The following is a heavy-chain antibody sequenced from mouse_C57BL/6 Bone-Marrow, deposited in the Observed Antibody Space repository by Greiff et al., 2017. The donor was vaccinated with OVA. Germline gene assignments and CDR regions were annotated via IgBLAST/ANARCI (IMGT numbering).Heavy chain of an antibody. CDR3: ARGYGYWYFDV. V-gene: IGHV3-1*01. D-gene: IGHD2-10*02. J-gene: IGHJ1*03. Sequence: EEHLVESGPGMVKPSQSLSLTCTVTGYSITSGYDWHWIRHFPGNKLEWMGYISYSGSTNYNPSLKSRISITHDTSKNHFFLKLNSVTTEDTATYYCARGYGYWYFDVWGTGTTVTVSS. CDR1: GYSITSGYD. CDR2: ISYSGST.